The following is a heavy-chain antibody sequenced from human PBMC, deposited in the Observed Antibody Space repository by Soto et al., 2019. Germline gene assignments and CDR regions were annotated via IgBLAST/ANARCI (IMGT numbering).Heavy chain of an antibody. Sequence: GGSLRLSCAASGFTFSSYGMHWVRQAPGKGLEWVAVIWYDGSNKYYADSVKGRFTISRDNSKNTLYLQMNSLRAEDTAVYYCARLAFDCSSTSCHHYYYYGMDVWGQGTTVTVSS. CDR3: ARLAFDCSSTSCHHYYYYGMDV. CDR1: GFTFSSYG. D-gene: IGHD2-2*01. V-gene: IGHV3-33*01. CDR2: IWYDGSNK. J-gene: IGHJ6*02.